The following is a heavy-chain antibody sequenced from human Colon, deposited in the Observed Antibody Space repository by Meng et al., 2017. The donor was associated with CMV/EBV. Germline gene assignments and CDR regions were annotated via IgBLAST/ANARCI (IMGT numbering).Heavy chain of an antibody. Sequence: GESLKISCAASGFTFSDYYMNWVRQAPGKGLEWVSSISSSSTIYYADSVKGRFTISRDNAKNTLYLQMNSLRDEDTAVYYCAKPDSSGYYSMAYWGQGTLVTVSS. CDR2: ISSSSTI. V-gene: IGHV3-69-1*01. J-gene: IGHJ4*02. D-gene: IGHD3-22*01. CDR3: AKPDSSGYYSMAY. CDR1: GFTFSDYY.